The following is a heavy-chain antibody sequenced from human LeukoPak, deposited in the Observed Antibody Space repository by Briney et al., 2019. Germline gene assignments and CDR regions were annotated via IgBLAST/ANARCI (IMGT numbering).Heavy chain of an antibody. CDR3: ARVAYYYGSGRSYLDY. V-gene: IGHV4-59*01. J-gene: IGHJ4*02. CDR1: GGSISSYY. D-gene: IGHD3-10*01. Sequence: SETLSLTCTVSGGSISSYYWSWIRQPPGNGLEWIGYIYYSGRTNHNPSLKSRVTISVDTSKNHFSLKLSSVTAADTGVYYCARVAYYYGSGRSYLDYWGQGTLVSVSS. CDR2: IYYSGRT.